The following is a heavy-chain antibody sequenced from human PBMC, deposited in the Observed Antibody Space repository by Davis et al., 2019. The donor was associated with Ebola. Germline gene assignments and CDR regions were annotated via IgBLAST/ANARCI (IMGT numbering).Heavy chain of an antibody. CDR3: TTFLAFDF. CDR1: GFTFSDAW. V-gene: IGHV3-15*01. D-gene: IGHD2/OR15-2a*01. J-gene: IGHJ5*01. CDR2: IKSKIDGGTT. Sequence: GESLKISCAASGFTFSDAWMNWVRQAPGKGLEWVGLIKSKIDGGTTDFAAPVKGRFTISRDDSKNTLYLQMNSLKTEDTAVYYCTTFLAFDFWGQGTLVTVSS.